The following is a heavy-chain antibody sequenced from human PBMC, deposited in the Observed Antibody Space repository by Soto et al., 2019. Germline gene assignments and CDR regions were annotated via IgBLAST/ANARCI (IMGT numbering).Heavy chain of an antibody. D-gene: IGHD3-22*01. J-gene: IGHJ5*02. CDR2: VYYTGTT. V-gene: IGHV4-59*08. CDR3: ARLGGYYQSLDT. Sequence: QVQLQESGPGLVKPSETLCLTCTVSGGSIDSYYWTWIRQPPGKGLEWIGYVYYTGTTTYSPSLKSRVTISVDTSMNQISLKLSSVTAADTAFYYCARLGGYYQSLDTWGQGTLVTVSS. CDR1: GGSIDSYY.